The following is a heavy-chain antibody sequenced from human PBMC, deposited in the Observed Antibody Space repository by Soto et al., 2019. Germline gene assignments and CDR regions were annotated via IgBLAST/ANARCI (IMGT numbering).Heavy chain of an antibody. CDR2: IYDSGST. V-gene: IGHV4-59*01. CDR3: VRDSGDSYDY. Sequence: PSETLSLTCTVSGGSMSSYYWSWIRQPPGKGLEWIGYIYDSGSTKYNLSLKSRVTISGDTSKNQFSLKLSSVTAADTAVYYCVRDSGDSYDYWGQGTLVT. CDR1: GGSMSSYY. D-gene: IGHD1-26*01. J-gene: IGHJ4*02.